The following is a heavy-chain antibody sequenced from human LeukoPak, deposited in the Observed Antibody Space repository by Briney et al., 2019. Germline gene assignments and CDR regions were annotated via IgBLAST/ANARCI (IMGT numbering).Heavy chain of an antibody. CDR3: AVSAAALFDP. CDR1: GGSFSGYY. D-gene: IGHD6-6*01. CDR2: INHSGST. J-gene: IGHJ5*02. Sequence: SETLSLTCAVYGGSFSGYYWSWFRQRPGKGLEWIGEINHSGSTNYNPSLSLKSRVTISVDTSKNQFSLMLSSVTAAGTAVYYCAVSAAALFDPWGQGTLVTVSS. V-gene: IGHV4-34*01.